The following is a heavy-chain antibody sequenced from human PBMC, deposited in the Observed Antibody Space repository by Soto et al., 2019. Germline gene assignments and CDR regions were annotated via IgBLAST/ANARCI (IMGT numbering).Heavy chain of an antibody. Sequence: QVKLVQSGAEVKKPGASVKVSCKASGYTFTSYDINWVRQATGQGLEWLGWMNPNSGNTGYAQKFQGRVTMTRNTTISTAYMDLRSLRSEDTAVYCCARGRSVAYTDYWGQGTLCTVSS. CDR3: ARGRSVAYTDY. D-gene: IGHD2-15*01. CDR1: GYTFTSYD. CDR2: MNPNSGNT. J-gene: IGHJ4*02. V-gene: IGHV1-8*01.